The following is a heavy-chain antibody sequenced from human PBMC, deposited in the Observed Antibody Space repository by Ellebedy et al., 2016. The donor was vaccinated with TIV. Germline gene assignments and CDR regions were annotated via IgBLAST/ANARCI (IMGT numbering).Heavy chain of an antibody. J-gene: IGHJ4*02. CDR3: ARFRGYNKFDY. Sequence: PGGSLRLSCAASGFTFSGYYMSWFRQAPGKGPEWVSYISYSGDLMYYADSVKGRFTTPRDNAGNSLYLQMNSLRAADTAVYYCARFRGYNKFDYWGQGTLVTVSS. CDR1: GFTFSGYY. V-gene: IGHV3-11*04. CDR2: ISYSGDLM. D-gene: IGHD1-1*01.